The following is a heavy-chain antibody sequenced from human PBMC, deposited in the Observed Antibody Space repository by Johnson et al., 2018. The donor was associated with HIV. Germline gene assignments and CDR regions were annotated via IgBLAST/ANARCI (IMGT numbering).Heavy chain of an antibody. CDR2: ISYDGSNK. CDR1: GFTFSSYA. Sequence: QVQLVESGGGVVQPGRSLRLSCAASGFTFSSYAMHWVRQAPGKGLEWVAVISYDGSNKYYAASVKGRFTISRDNSKNTLDRQMNRLRAEDTAVYYCARDRGRYGYAAFDIWGQGTMVTVSS. D-gene: IGHD5-18*01. J-gene: IGHJ3*02. V-gene: IGHV3-30*14. CDR3: ARDRGRYGYAAFDI.